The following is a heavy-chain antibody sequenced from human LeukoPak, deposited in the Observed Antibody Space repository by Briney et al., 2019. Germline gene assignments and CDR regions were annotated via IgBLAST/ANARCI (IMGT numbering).Heavy chain of an antibody. Sequence: GRSLRLSCAASGFTFSSYGMHWVRQAPGKGLEWVAVISYDGSNKYYADSVKGRFTISRDNAKNSLYLQMNSLRVEDTAVYYCARDPYNGAYSEGYYYYYVDVWGKGTNVTVSS. CDR2: ISYDGSNK. CDR3: ARDPYNGAYSEGYYYYYVDV. D-gene: IGHD1-1*01. CDR1: GFTFSSYG. J-gene: IGHJ6*03. V-gene: IGHV3-30*03.